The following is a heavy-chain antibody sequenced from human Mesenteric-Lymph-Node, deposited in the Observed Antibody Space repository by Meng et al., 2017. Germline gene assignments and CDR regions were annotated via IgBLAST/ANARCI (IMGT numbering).Heavy chain of an antibody. CDR3: AKPEGIAVAGTLDV. Sequence: GESLKISCAASGFTFTTYSMSWVRQAPEKGLEWVSTITTNGGSTYYADSVKGRFTISRDNSKDTLYLQMNSLRAEDTAVYYCAKPEGIAVAGTLDVWGQGTTVTVSS. V-gene: IGHV3-23*01. CDR2: ITTNGGST. D-gene: IGHD6-19*01. J-gene: IGHJ6*02. CDR1: GFTFTTYS.